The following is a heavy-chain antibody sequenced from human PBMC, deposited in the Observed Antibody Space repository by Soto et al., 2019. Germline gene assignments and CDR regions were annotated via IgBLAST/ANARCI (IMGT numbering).Heavy chain of an antibody. Sequence: QVQLQESGPGLVKPSGTLSLTCAVSGGSISSSNWWSWVRQPPGKGLEWIGEIYHSGSTNYNPSLKSRVTLSVDKSKNPFSLKLSSVTAADTAVYYCARSYGGNSGYYNYWGQGTLVTVSS. J-gene: IGHJ4*02. CDR2: IYHSGST. D-gene: IGHD2-21*02. CDR3: ARSYGGNSGYYNY. CDR1: GGSISSSNW. V-gene: IGHV4-4*02.